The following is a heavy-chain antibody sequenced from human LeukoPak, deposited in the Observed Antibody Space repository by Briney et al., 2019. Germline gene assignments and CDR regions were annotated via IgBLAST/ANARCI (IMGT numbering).Heavy chain of an antibody. V-gene: IGHV4-59*08. Sequence: SETLSLTCTVSGGSIFNYYWSWIRQPPGKGLEWIGYIYHSGDTNHNPSLKSRVTISTDTSKNQCSLELRSVTAADTAVYYCARHPFATPFDSWGQGILVTVSS. CDR3: ARHPFATPFDS. J-gene: IGHJ4*02. D-gene: IGHD2-15*01. CDR1: GGSIFNYY. CDR2: IYHSGDT.